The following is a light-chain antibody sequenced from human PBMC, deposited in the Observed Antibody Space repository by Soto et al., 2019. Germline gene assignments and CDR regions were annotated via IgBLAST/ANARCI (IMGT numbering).Light chain of an antibody. Sequence: QSALTQPASVSGSPGQSVTVSCIGTSSDVGDYSSVSWFQQHPGKAPKLKIYEVSNRPSGVSNRFSGSKSGYTASLTISELQAEDEADYYCTSFTSSSTWVFGGGTK. CDR3: TSFTSSSTWV. CDR2: EVS. CDR1: SSDVGDYSS. V-gene: IGLV2-14*03. J-gene: IGLJ3*02.